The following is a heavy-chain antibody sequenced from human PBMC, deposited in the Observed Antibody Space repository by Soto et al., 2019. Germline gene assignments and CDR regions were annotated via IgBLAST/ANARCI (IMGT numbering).Heavy chain of an antibody. CDR3: AKDLSWGIAAAGTFWFFDY. V-gene: IGHV3-23*01. Sequence: EVQLLESGGGLVQPGGSLRLSCAASGFTFSSYAMSWVRQAPGKGLEWVSAISGSGGSTYYADSVKGRFTISRDNSKNTLYLQMNSLRAEDTAVYYCAKDLSWGIAAAGTFWFFDYWGQGTLVTVSS. CDR1: GFTFSSYA. CDR2: ISGSGGST. D-gene: IGHD6-13*01. J-gene: IGHJ4*02.